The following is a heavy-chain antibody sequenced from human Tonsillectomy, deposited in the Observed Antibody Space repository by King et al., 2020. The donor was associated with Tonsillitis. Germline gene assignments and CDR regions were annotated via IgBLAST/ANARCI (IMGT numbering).Heavy chain of an antibody. V-gene: IGHV4-34*01. D-gene: IGHD3-22*01. CDR1: GGSFSGYY. CDR3: ASCYYYDSSGYYSGPYDAFDI. CDR2: INHSGST. J-gene: IGHJ3*02. Sequence: VQLQQWGAGLLKPSETLSLTCAVYGGSFSGYYWSWIRQPPGKGLEWIGEINHSGSTNYNPSLKSRVPISVDTSKNQFSLKLSSVTAADTAVYYCASCYYYDSSGYYSGPYDAFDIWGQGTMVTVSS.